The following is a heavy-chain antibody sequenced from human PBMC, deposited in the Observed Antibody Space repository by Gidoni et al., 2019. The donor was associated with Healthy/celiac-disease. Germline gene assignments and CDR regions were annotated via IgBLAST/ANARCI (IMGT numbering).Heavy chain of an antibody. Sequence: EVQLVESGGGLVQPGGSLRLSCSASGFTFSSYAMHWVRQAPGKGLEYFSAISSNGGSTYYADSVKGRFTISRDNSKNTLYLQMSSLRAEDTAVYYCVKPSAKYSSSWYGIWGQGTMVTVSS. J-gene: IGHJ3*02. CDR2: ISSNGGST. CDR1: GFTFSSYA. CDR3: VKPSAKYSSSWYGI. D-gene: IGHD6-13*01. V-gene: IGHV3-64D*08.